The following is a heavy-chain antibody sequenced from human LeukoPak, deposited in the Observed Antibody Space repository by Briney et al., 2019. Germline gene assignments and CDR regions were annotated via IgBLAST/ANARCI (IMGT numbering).Heavy chain of an antibody. CDR2: ISDTGNT. Sequence: PGGSLRLSCAASLFTLSSYSMSWVRQAPGKGLECVSAISDTGNTYHADSVKGRFTISRDSSKNTLFLQMNRLRPEDAAVYYCAKAPVTTCRGAFCYPFDYWGLGTLVTVSS. CDR1: LFTLSSYS. J-gene: IGHJ4*02. V-gene: IGHV3-23*01. D-gene: IGHD2-15*01. CDR3: AKAPVTTCRGAFCYPFDY.